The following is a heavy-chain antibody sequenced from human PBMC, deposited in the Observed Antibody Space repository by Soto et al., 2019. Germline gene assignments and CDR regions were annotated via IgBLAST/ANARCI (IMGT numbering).Heavy chain of an antibody. V-gene: IGHV3-33*01. J-gene: IGHJ5*02. CDR1: GFTLSNHA. Sequence: GGSIRRSCVATGFTLSNHAMHGVRQAPGKGLEWVAGIRYDGSNKNYADSVKGRFTISRDSSKNTLYLQMNSLRSEDTAIYYCARDRGIAAAYNWFDPWGQGT. CDR2: IRYDGSNK. CDR3: ARDRGIAAAYNWFDP. D-gene: IGHD6-13*01.